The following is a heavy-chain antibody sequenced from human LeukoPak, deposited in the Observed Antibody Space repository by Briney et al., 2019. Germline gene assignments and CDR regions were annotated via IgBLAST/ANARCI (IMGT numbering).Heavy chain of an antibody. J-gene: IGHJ4*02. Sequence: GGSLRLSCAASGFTFSSYEMNWVRQAPGKGLEWVAYISTSSSIIYYSDSAKGRFTISRDNAKNSLYLQMNSLRAEDTAVYYCARGTLNIPGEHGAFDYWGQGTLVTVSS. V-gene: IGHV3-48*01. CDR1: GFTFSSYE. D-gene: IGHD1-14*01. CDR2: ISTSSSII. CDR3: ARGTLNIPGEHGAFDY.